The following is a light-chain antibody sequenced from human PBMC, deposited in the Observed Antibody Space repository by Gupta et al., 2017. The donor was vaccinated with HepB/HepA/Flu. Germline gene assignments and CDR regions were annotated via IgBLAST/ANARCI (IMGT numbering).Light chain of an antibody. CDR3: LQDYSFPLT. V-gene: IGKV1-12*01. Sequence: IQFTHSPSSISASVGDRVTITCRASQDTQYWLAWYQQKPGKAPNLLIYATSTLQSGVPSRFRGSDSGTDFTLTINSLQPEDVATYYCLQDYSFPLTFGGGTRVEIK. CDR1: QDTQYW. J-gene: IGKJ4*01. CDR2: ATS.